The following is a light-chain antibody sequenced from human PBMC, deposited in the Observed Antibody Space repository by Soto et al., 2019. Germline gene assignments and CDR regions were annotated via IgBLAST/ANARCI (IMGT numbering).Light chain of an antibody. J-gene: IGLJ1*01. CDR3: SSFTKMSSGTRV. CDR1: TSDVGGYNY. Sequence: QSALTQPASVSGSPGQSITISCTGTTSDVGGYNYVSWYQQHPGKAPKVMIYEVTNRPSGVSNRFSGSKSGNTASLTISGLQAEDEADYYCSSFTKMSSGTRVFGTGTKLTVL. CDR2: EVT. V-gene: IGLV2-14*01.